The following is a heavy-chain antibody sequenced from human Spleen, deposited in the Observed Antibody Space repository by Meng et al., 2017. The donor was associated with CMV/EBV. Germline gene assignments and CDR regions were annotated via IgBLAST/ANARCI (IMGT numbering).Heavy chain of an antibody. CDR3: ARTPYNFYGMDV. J-gene: IGHJ6*02. D-gene: IGHD2-21*01. Sequence: SGPTLVKPTQTLTLTCTFSGFSLSTSGVGVGWIRQPPGKALEWLARIDWDDDEFYSTSLRTRLTISKDSSKNQVVLTMTNMDPVDTGTYYCARTPYNFYGMDVWGQGTTVTVSS. CDR2: IDWDDDE. CDR1: GFSLSTSGVG. V-gene: IGHV2-70*04.